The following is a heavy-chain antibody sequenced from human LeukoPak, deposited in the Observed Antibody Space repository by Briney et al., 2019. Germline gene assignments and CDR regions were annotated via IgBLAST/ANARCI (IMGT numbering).Heavy chain of an antibody. D-gene: IGHD2-15*01. CDR2: LYSGGSI. V-gene: IGHV3-53*01. CDR1: GFTVSSTY. CDR3: ARGGYCGGGICPLDY. Sequence: PGGSLRLSCAASGFTVSSTYMSWVRQAPGKGLEWVSVLYSGGSIYYADSVKGRFTISRDKFKNTLYFQMNSLRVEDTAVYYCARGGYCGGGICPLDYWGQGTLVGASS. J-gene: IGHJ4*02.